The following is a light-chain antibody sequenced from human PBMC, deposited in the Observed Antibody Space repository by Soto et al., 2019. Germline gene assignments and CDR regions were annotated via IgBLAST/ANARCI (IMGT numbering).Light chain of an antibody. V-gene: IGKV1-39*01. CDR3: QQSYSILYT. CDR2: AAS. Sequence: DIQVTQSPSSLSASVGDRVTITCRASQNIRSYLNWYQQKPGKAPKLLINAASTLQSGVPSRFSGSGSGTDFTLTISSLQPEDFATYYCQQSYSILYTFGQGTKLEIK. CDR1: QNIRSY. J-gene: IGKJ2*01.